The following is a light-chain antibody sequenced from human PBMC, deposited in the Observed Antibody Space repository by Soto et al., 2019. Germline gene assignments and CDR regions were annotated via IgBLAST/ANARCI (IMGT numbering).Light chain of an antibody. CDR1: SSNIGAGYG. Sequence: QSVLTQPTSVSWAPGQRVTISCAGTSSNIGAGYGVHWYQQLPGRAPKLLIHNYVNRPSGVPDRFSGSKSGTSASLAITGLQGEDEGDYYCQSYDSNLSGSLFGGGTKVTVL. CDR2: NYV. V-gene: IGLV1-40*01. CDR3: QSYDSNLSGSL. J-gene: IGLJ2*01.